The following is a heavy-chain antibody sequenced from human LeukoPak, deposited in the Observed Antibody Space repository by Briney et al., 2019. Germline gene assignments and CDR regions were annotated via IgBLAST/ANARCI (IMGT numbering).Heavy chain of an antibody. CDR2: IIPILGIA. CDR3: ARTLGYCNSTSCYVHYYYGMDV. J-gene: IGHJ6*02. CDR1: GGTFSSYA. V-gene: IGHV1-69*04. Sequence: ASVKVSCKASGGTFSSYAISWVRQAPGQGLEWMGRIIPILGIANYAQKFQGRVTITADKSTSTAYMELSSLRSEDTAVYYCARTLGYCNSTSCYVHYYYGMDVWGQGTTVTVSS. D-gene: IGHD2-2*01.